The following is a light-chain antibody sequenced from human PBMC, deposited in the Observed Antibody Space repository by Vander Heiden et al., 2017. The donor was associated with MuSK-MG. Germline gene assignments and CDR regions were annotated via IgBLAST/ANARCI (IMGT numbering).Light chain of an antibody. CDR1: QSISSY. Sequence: DIQITQSPSSLSASVGDRVTITCRASQSISSYLNWHQQKPGKAPKLLIYAASSSQSPVRSRFSGSGSGLALTLSIIRPQPEAFATYYCRRRDGTSYTFGQGTRLXMK. CDR2: AAS. CDR3: RRRDGTSYT. V-gene: IGKV1-39*01. J-gene: IGKJ2*01.